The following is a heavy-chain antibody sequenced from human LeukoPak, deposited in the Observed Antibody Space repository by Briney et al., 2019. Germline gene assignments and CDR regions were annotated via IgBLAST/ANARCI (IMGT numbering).Heavy chain of an antibody. CDR2: IYYSGST. CDR1: GGSISSYY. V-gene: IGHV4-59*01. D-gene: IGHD2-2*02. Sequence: KPSETLSLTCTVSGGSISSYYWSWIRQPPGKGLEWIGYIYYSGSTNYNPSLKSRVTISVDTSKNQFSLKLSSVTAADTAVYYCARVYRYYYMDVWGKGTTVTISS. J-gene: IGHJ6*03. CDR3: ARVYRYYYMDV.